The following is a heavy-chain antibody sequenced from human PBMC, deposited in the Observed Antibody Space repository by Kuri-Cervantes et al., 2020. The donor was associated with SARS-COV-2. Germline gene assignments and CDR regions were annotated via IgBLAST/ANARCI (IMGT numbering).Heavy chain of an antibody. D-gene: IGHD3-10*01. J-gene: IGHJ4*02. CDR1: GFTFGNYA. V-gene: IGHV3-30*04. CDR3: ARDLAFGDLPGGY. CDR2: ISYDGTTL. Sequence: GESLKISCAASGFTFGNYAMHWVRQAPGKGLEWVAIISYDGTTLYQNSVKGRFTISRDNSRNTVYLQMNSLRREDTAICYCARDLAFGDLPGGYWGQGTLVTVSS.